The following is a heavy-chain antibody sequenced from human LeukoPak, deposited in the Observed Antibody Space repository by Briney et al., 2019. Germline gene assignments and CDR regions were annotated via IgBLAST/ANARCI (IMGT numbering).Heavy chain of an antibody. D-gene: IGHD3-22*01. CDR2: IYSSGSA. J-gene: IGHJ4*01. CDR1: GASINNNF. Sequence: PSETLSLTCTVSGASINNNFWNWIRQPPGKGLEWIGYIYSSGSANYNPSLKSRVIISGDTSKNQISLNLTSVTAADTAVYFCARHRDYYDTWGHGTLVTVSS. V-gene: IGHV4-59*08. CDR3: ARHRDYYDT.